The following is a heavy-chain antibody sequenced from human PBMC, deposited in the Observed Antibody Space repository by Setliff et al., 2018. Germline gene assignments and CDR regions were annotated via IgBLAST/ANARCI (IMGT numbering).Heavy chain of an antibody. CDR3: ASPNYYDSSGYYDY. J-gene: IGHJ4*02. Sequence: SETLSLTCTVSGGSISSYYWSWIRQPAGKGLEWIGHIYIGGSANYNPSLKSRVTMSIDTSKNQFSLKLNSVTAADMAVYYCASPNYYDSSGYYDYWGQGTLVTVSS. CDR1: GGSISSYY. D-gene: IGHD3-22*01. CDR2: IYIGGSA. V-gene: IGHV4-4*07.